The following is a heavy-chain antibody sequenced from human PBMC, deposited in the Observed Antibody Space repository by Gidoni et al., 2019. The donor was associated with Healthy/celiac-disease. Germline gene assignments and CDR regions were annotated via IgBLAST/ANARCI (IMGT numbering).Heavy chain of an antibody. CDR3: AREVMAVAGFDY. CDR2: IYYSGST. Sequence: QVQLQESGPGLVKPSETLSLTCTVPGGSISSYYWSWIRQPPGKGLGWIGYIYYSGSTNYNPSLKSRVTISVDTSKNQFSLKLGSVTAADTAVYYCAREVMAVAGFDYWGQGTLVTVSS. J-gene: IGHJ4*02. CDR1: GGSISSYY. D-gene: IGHD6-19*01. V-gene: IGHV4-59*01.